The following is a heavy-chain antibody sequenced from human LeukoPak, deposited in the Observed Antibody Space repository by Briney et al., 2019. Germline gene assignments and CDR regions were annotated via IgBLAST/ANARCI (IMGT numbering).Heavy chain of an antibody. J-gene: IGHJ5*02. V-gene: IGHV3-7*01. CDR1: GFTFSSYW. CDR2: IKQDGSEK. CDR3: ARHVGGVRGVTDVNWFDP. D-gene: IGHD3-10*01. Sequence: QPGGSLRLSCAASGFTFSSYWMSWVRQAPGKGLEWVANIKQDGSEKYYVDSVKGRFTIFRDNAKNSLYLQMNSLRAEDTAVYYCARHVGGVRGVTDVNWFDPWGQGTLVTVSS.